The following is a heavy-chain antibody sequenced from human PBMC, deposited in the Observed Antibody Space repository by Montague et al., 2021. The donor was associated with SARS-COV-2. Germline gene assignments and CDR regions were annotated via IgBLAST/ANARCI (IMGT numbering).Heavy chain of an antibody. V-gene: IGHV4-39*01. Sequence: SETLSLTCTVSGDSIRNSDCSWGWVRQPPGKGLEWIGNIYNGGTTFYXPSLKSRVTIFVDTSKNQFSLKLSSVTAADTAVYYCATRTRYPQNDFGFWGQGTLVTVSS. CDR2: IYNGGTT. J-gene: IGHJ4*02. CDR1: GDSIRNSDCS. D-gene: IGHD2-15*01. CDR3: ATRTRYPQNDFGF.